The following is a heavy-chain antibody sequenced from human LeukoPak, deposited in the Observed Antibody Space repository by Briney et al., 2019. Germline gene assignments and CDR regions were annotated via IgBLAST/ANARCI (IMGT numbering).Heavy chain of an antibody. V-gene: IGHV4-39*01. Sequence: SETLSLTCTVSGGSISSRGFFCGWIRQPPGKGPEWIGSVYYSGATYYNSSLKSRVTISVDTSKNHFSLKLSSVTAADTAVYYCARLSCSDTICPTLPYNHFDHWGQGTLVTVSS. D-gene: IGHD2-15*01. CDR1: GGSISSRGFF. CDR2: VYYSGAT. CDR3: ARLSCSDTICPTLPYNHFDH. J-gene: IGHJ5*02.